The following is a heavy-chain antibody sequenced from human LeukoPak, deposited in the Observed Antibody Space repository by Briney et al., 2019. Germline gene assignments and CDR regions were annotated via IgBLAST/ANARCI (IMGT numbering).Heavy chain of an antibody. CDR3: ASLDILIDWSDP. V-gene: IGHV4-34*12. D-gene: IGHD3-9*01. CDR2: IFYSGST. CDR1: GGSFSGYY. Sequence: SETLSLTCAVYGGSFSGYYWSWIRQPPGKGLEWIGNIFYSGSTYYSPSLKSRVTISLDTSRNQFSLKLNSVTAADTAVYYCASLDILIDWSDPWGQGTLVTVSS. J-gene: IGHJ5*01.